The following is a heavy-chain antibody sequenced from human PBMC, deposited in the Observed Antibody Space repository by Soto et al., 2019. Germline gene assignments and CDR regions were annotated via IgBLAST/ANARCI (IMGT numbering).Heavy chain of an antibody. Sequence: GGSLRLSCAPSGFTFSNYWMSWVRQAPGQGVEWVASIKQDGSVKHYVDSVKGRFTISRDNADKSLHLQMNSLRAEDTAVYYCATLRGDYTVFDYWGQGARVTVSS. CDR1: GFTFSNYW. J-gene: IGHJ4*02. V-gene: IGHV3-7*03. D-gene: IGHD4-17*01. CDR3: ATLRGDYTVFDY. CDR2: IKQDGSVK.